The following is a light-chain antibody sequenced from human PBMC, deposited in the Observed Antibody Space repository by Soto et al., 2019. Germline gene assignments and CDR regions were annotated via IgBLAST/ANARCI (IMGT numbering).Light chain of an antibody. CDR3: HLTISAAHR. V-gene: IGKV3-20*01. CDR2: GAS. J-gene: IGKJ3*01. CDR1: QSVSSSY. Sequence: VGMSRRAYKARQSVSSSYLAWYQQKPGQAPRLLIYGASSRATGIPDRFSGSGSCTFLTHTVYELGLGYCALCCTHLTISAAHRFGAGTKVDIK.